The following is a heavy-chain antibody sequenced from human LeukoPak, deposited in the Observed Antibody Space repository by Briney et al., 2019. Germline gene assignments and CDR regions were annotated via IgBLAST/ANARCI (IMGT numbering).Heavy chain of an antibody. D-gene: IGHD1-1*01. CDR2: IYTSGST. CDR1: GDSISSGSYY. J-gene: IGHJ4*02. Sequence: SETLSLTCTVSGDSISSGSYYWSWIRQPAGKGLEWIGRIYTSGSTKYNPSLKSRVTISLDTSKNQFSLKVSSVTAADTAMYYCATTRWTSERGGSDYWGQGTLVTVSS. V-gene: IGHV4-61*02. CDR3: ATTRWTSERGGSDY.